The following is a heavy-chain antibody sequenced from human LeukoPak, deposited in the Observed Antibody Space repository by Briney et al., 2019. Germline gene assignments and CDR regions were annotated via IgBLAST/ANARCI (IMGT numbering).Heavy chain of an antibody. CDR1: GGSISSNNW. D-gene: IGHD3-9*01. V-gene: IGHV4-4*02. Sequence: SETLSLTCDVSGGSISSNNWWSWVRPPPGKGLEWIGEIYHSGSTKYNPSLKSRVTISVDKSKNQFSLKLSSVTAADTAVYYCARESVLGYYDILTGDYPDAFDIWGQGTMVTVSS. CDR3: ARESVLGYYDILTGDYPDAFDI. CDR2: IYHSGST. J-gene: IGHJ3*02.